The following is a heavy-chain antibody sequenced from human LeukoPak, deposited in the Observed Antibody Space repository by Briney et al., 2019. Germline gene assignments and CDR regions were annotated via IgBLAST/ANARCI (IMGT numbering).Heavy chain of an antibody. J-gene: IGHJ4*02. CDR3: ARDGGGWFIDY. V-gene: IGHV3-48*01. D-gene: IGHD6-19*01. CDR2: IGGSFSDI. CDR1: GFTFSSYS. Sequence: PGGSLRLFCGASGFTFSSYSMNWVRQAPGKGLEWVSYIGGSFSDIQYADSVKGRFTISRDNAKNSLYLQMNSLRAEDTAVYYCARDGGGWFIDYWGQGTLVTVSA.